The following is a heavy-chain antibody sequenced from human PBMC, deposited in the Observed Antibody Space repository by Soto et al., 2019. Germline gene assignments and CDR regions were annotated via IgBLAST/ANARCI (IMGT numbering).Heavy chain of an antibody. D-gene: IGHD3-10*01. V-gene: IGHV3-23*01. CDR1: GFTFRSSL. CDR2: MNVEGTT. CDR3: AKAGSNEVREGDGMYV. Sequence: EVQLLESGGGLVQPGGSLRLSCAASGFTFRSSLLGWVRQAPGKGLEWVSTMNVEGTTFYPESVKGRFTISRDNSKNTFSLHLVRLRDEDTAIYYCAKAGSNEVREGDGMYVWGPVTTVTVSS. J-gene: IGHJ6*02.